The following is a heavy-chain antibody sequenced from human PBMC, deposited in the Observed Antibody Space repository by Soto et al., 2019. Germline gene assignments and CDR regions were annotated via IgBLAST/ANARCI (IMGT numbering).Heavy chain of an antibody. D-gene: IGHD6-13*01. V-gene: IGHV3-23*01. Sequence: GGSLRLSCAASGFTFSSYAMSWVRQAPGKGLEWVSAISGSGGSTYYADSVKGRFTIPRDNSKNTLYLQMNSLGAEDTAVYYCAKCRPDSKLAAAGPYYYYYYMDVWGKGTTVTVSS. CDR3: AKCRPDSKLAAAGPYYYYYYMDV. J-gene: IGHJ6*03. CDR2: ISGSGGST. CDR1: GFTFSSYA.